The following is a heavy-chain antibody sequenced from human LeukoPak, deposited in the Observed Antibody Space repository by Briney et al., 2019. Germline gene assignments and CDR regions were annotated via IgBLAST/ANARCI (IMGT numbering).Heavy chain of an antibody. CDR1: GFTFSNYW. Sequence: GGSLSLSCAASGFTFSNYWMSWVRQGPGKGLEWVANIKQDGSEKYYVDSVKGRFSISRDDTKNSLYLQLNSLRAEDTAVYYCAREGLRFLEWSSYYFDYWGLGTLVTVSS. V-gene: IGHV3-7*01. J-gene: IGHJ4*02. CDR3: AREGLRFLEWSSYYFDY. D-gene: IGHD3-3*01. CDR2: IKQDGSEK.